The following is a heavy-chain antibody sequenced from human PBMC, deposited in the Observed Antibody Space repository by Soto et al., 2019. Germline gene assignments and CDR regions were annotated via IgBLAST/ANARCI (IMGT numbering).Heavy chain of an antibody. J-gene: IGHJ6*03. D-gene: IGHD2-2*01. Sequence: SETLSLTCAVYGGSFSGYYWSWIRQPPGKGLEWIGEINHSGSTNYNPSLKSRVTISVDTSKNQFSLKLSSVTAADTAVYYCARGYCSSTSCYVYYMDVWGKGTTVTVSS. CDR2: INHSGST. CDR1: GGSFSGYY. V-gene: IGHV4-34*01. CDR3: ARGYCSSTSCYVYYMDV.